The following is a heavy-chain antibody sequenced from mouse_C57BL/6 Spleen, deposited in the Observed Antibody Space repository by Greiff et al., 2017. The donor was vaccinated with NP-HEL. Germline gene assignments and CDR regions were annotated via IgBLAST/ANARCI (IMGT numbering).Heavy chain of an antibody. Sequence: EVQLQQSVAELVRPGASVKLSCTASGFNITNSYMHWVKQRPEQGLEWIGRIDPANGNTKYAPKFQGKATITADTSSNTAYLQLSSLTSEDTAIYYCAKGYYGSSSYGYFDVWGTGTTVTVSS. CDR1: GFNITNSY. CDR2: IDPANGNT. J-gene: IGHJ1*03. CDR3: AKGYYGSSSYGYFDV. V-gene: IGHV14-3*01. D-gene: IGHD1-1*01.